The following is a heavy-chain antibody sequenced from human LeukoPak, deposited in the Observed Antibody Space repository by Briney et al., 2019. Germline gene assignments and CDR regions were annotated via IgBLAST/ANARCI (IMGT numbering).Heavy chain of an antibody. CDR1: GYSISSGYY. D-gene: IGHD6-13*01. J-gene: IGHJ5*02. Sequence: SETLSLTCTVSGYSISSGYYWVWIRQPPGKGLEWIGSIYRSGSTNYNPSLKSRVTISVDTSNNQFSLKLTSVTAADTAVYFCARAYSSSWYFNWFDPWGQGTQVTVSS. CDR3: ARAYSSSWYFNWFDP. V-gene: IGHV4-38-2*02. CDR2: IYRSGST.